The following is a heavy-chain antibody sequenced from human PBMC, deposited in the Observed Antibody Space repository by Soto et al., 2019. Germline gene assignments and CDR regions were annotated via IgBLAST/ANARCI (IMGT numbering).Heavy chain of an antibody. CDR3: ARDQVSGWPYYYYYGMDV. CDR2: ISSSSSYI. D-gene: IGHD6-19*01. Sequence: GSLRLSCAASGFTFSSYSMNWVRQAPGKGLEWVSSISSSSSYIYYADSVKGRFTISRDNAKNSLYLQMNSLRAEDTAVYYCARDQVSGWPYYYYYGMDVWGQGTTVTVSS. CDR1: GFTFSSYS. J-gene: IGHJ6*02. V-gene: IGHV3-21*01.